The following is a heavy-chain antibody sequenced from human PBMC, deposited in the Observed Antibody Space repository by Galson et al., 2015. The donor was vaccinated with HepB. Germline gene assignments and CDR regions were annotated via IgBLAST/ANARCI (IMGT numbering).Heavy chain of an antibody. CDR1: GYKFANFG. D-gene: IGHD4-17*01. CDR3: AKDYAVTTKSWFDP. Sequence: SVKVSCKGSGYKFANFGISWVRQAPRQGLEWMGWFNTHNGDTNYARKFLGRVTMTTDTSTSTAYMELRNLRYDDTALYYCAKDYAVTTKSWFDPWGQGTLVTVSS. V-gene: IGHV1-18*01. CDR2: FNTHNGDT. J-gene: IGHJ5*02.